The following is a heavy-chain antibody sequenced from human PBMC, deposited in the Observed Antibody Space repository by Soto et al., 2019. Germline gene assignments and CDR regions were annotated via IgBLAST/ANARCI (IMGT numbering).Heavy chain of an antibody. Sequence: PVESLKISCNGSGYSFTSYWIGWVRQMPGKGLEWMGIIFPGDPDTRYSPSFQGQVTISADKSISTAYLQWSSLKASDTAMYYCARHDYSSYYGMDVWGQGTTVTVSS. V-gene: IGHV5-51*01. J-gene: IGHJ6*02. CDR1: GYSFTSYW. CDR3: ARHDYSSYYGMDV. D-gene: IGHD4-4*01. CDR2: IFPGDPDT.